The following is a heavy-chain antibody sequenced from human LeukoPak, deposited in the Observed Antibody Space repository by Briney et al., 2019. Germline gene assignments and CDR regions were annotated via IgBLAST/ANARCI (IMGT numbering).Heavy chain of an antibody. CDR2: ISCSGEST. D-gene: IGHD6-13*01. CDR3: AKEHGAAAGTAFDY. CDR1: GFTFSSYA. V-gene: IGHV3-23*01. Sequence: GGSLRLSCAASGFTFSSYAMRWVRQAPGKGREWVSAISCSGESTYYADSVKGRFTISRDNSKNTLYLQMNSLRAEDTAVYYCAKEHGAAAGTAFDYWGQGTLVTVSS. J-gene: IGHJ4*02.